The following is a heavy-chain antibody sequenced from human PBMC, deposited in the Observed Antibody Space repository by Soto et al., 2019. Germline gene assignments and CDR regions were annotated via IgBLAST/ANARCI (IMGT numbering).Heavy chain of an antibody. D-gene: IGHD2-2*01. J-gene: IGHJ6*02. CDR3: ASRTDDIVLVPAAMRYYYYGMDV. CDR2: IIPIFGTA. V-gene: IGHV1-69*12. CDR1: GGTFSSYA. Sequence: QVQLVQSGAEVKKPGSSVKVSCKASGGTFSSYAISWVRQAPGQGLEWMGGIIPIFGTANYAQKFQGRVTITADESTGTAYMELSSLRSEDTAVYYCASRTDDIVLVPAAMRYYYYGMDVWGQGTTVTVSS.